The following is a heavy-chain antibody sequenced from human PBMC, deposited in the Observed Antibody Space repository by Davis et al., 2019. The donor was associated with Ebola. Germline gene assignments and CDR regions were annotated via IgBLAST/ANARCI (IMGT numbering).Heavy chain of an antibody. Sequence: GESLKISCAASGFTFSSYWMSWVRQAPGKGLEWVANIKQDGSEKYYVDSVKGRFTISRDNAKKSLYLQMDSLRDEDTAVYYCARGGGNYYAGDYWGQGTLVTVSS. CDR2: IKQDGSEK. J-gene: IGHJ4*02. D-gene: IGHD1-26*01. V-gene: IGHV3-7*03. CDR3: ARGGGNYYAGDY. CDR1: GFTFSSYW.